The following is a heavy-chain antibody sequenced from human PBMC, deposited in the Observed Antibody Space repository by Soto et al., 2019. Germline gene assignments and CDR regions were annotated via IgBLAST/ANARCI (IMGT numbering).Heavy chain of an antibody. CDR1: GGSISSYY. Sequence: QVQLQESGPGLVKPSVTLSLTCTVSGGSISSYYWSWIRQPPGKGLEWIGYIYYSGSTNYNPSLKSRVTISVDTSKNQFSLKLSSVTAADTAVYYCARELKDWYFDLWGRGTLVTVSS. CDR2: IYYSGST. J-gene: IGHJ2*01. V-gene: IGHV4-59*01. CDR3: ARELKDWYFDL.